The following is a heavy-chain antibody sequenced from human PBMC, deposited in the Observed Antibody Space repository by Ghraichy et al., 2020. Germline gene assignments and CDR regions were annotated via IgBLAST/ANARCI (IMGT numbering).Heavy chain of an antibody. V-gene: IGHV1-69*04. CDR1: GGTFSSYA. CDR3: ARVAEWELLYAFDI. Sequence: SVKVSCKASGGTFSSYAISWVRQAPGQGLEWMGRIIPILGIANYAQKFQGRVTITADKSTSTAYMELSSLRSEDTAVYYCARVAEWELLYAFDIWGQGTMVTVSS. CDR2: IIPILGIA. J-gene: IGHJ3*02. D-gene: IGHD1-26*01.